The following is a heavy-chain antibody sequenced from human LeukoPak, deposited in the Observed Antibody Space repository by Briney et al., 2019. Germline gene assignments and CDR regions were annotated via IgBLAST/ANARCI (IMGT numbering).Heavy chain of an antibody. CDR2: IYHSGST. CDR3: ARDRLYYDYVWGSHLGHAFDI. J-gene: IGHJ3*02. CDR1: GFSISHGYY. V-gene: IGHV4-38-2*02. D-gene: IGHD3-16*01. Sequence: SETLSLTCTVSGFSISHGYYWGWVRQSPGKGLEWIGSIYHSGSTDYNPSLKSRVTMSVDTSKNQFSLKLSSVTAADTAVYYCARDRLYYDYVWGSHLGHAFDIWGQGTMVTVSS.